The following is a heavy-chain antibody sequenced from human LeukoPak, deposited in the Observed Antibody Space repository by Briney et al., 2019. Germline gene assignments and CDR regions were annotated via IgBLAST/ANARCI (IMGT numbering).Heavy chain of an antibody. CDR2: ISGSGGST. CDR1: GFTFSSYA. Sequence: GGSLRLSCAASGFTFSSYAMSWVRQAPGKGLEWVSAISGSGGSTYYADSVKGRFTISRGNSKNTLYLQMNSLRAEDTAVYYCAKAEHYYDSSGYQNLYFDYWGQGTLVTVSS. CDR3: AKAEHYYDSSGYQNLYFDY. J-gene: IGHJ4*02. V-gene: IGHV3-23*01. D-gene: IGHD3-22*01.